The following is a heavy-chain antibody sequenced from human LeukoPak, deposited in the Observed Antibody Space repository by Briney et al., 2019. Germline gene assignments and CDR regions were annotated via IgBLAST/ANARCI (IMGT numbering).Heavy chain of an antibody. CDR2: IVVGSGNT. D-gene: IGHD5-18*01. CDR1: GFTFTSSA. J-gene: IGHJ4*02. Sequence: ASVKVSCKASGFTFTSSAMQWVRQARGQRLEWIGWIVVGSGNTNYAQKFQGRVTITRDMSTSTAYMELSSLRSEDTAVYYCARSNTAMVYVYFDYWGQGTLVTVSS. CDR3: ARSNTAMVYVYFDY. V-gene: IGHV1-58*02.